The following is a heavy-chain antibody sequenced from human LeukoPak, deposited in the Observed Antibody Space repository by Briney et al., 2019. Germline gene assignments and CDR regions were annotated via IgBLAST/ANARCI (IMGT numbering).Heavy chain of an antibody. CDR1: GGSISSYY. CDR2: IYYSGST. D-gene: IGHD3-10*01. Sequence: PSETLSLTCTVSGGSISSYYWSWIRQPPGKGLEWIGYIYYSGSTNYNPSLKSRVTISVDTSKNQFSLKLSSVTAADTAVYYCARCSPDPGVLSNFDYWGQGTLVTVSS. CDR3: ARCSPDPGVLSNFDY. V-gene: IGHV4-59*13. J-gene: IGHJ4*02.